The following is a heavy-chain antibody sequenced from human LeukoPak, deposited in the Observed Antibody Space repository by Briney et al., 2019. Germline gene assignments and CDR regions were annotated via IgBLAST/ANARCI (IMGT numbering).Heavy chain of an antibody. CDR3: ARLWAYDSSGHYPLDY. CDR2: IYYTGST. D-gene: IGHD3-22*01. Sequence: SETLSLTCTVSGGSISSYYWSWIRQPPGKGLEWIGNIYYTGSTYYNPSLKSRVTISIDRSENQFSLKMSSVTAADTAVYYCARLWAYDSSGHYPLDYWGQGSLVTVSS. CDR1: GGSISSYY. V-gene: IGHV4-59*08. J-gene: IGHJ4*02.